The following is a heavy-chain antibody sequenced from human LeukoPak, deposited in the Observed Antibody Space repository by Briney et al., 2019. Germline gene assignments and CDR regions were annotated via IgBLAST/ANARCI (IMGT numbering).Heavy chain of an antibody. CDR3: ARVGSTPAKFDH. V-gene: IGHV4-34*01. J-gene: IGHJ4*02. D-gene: IGHD2-2*01. CDR1: GVSFDRYS. CDR2: INFSGYT. Sequence: PSETLSLTCAVSGVSFDRYSWTWIRQSPGKGLECIGEINFSGYTKYNPSLKSRVTMSVDTSKNQFSLKLASVTAADTAIYFCARVGSTPAKFDHWGQGTLVTVSS.